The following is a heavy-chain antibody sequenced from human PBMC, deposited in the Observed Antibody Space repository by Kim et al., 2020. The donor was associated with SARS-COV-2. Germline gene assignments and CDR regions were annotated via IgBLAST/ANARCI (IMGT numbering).Heavy chain of an antibody. J-gene: IGHJ4*02. V-gene: IGHV5-51*01. CDR1: GYSFTSYW. CDR2: IYPGDSDT. D-gene: IGHD4-4*01. Sequence: GESLKISCKGSGYSFTSYWIGWVRQMPGKGLEWMGIIYPGDSDTRYSPSFQGQVTISADKSISTAYLQWSSLKASDTAMYYCARHLMLYDYSNYVPDYWGQGALVTVSS. CDR3: ARHLMLYDYSNYVPDY.